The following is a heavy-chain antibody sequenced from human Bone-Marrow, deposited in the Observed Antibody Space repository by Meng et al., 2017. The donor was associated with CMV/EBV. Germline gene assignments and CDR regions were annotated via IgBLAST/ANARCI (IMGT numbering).Heavy chain of an antibody. V-gene: IGHV1-46*01. J-gene: IGHJ4*02. CDR3: ARDDPLDHLSDY. Sequence: ASVKVSCKASGYTFTSYYMHWVRQAPGQGLEWMGIINPSGGSTSYAQKFQGRVTMTRDTSTSTVYMELSSLRSEDTAVYYCARDDPLDHLSDYWGQGTLVTASS. CDR2: INPSGGST. CDR1: GYTFTSYY. D-gene: IGHD2/OR15-2a*01.